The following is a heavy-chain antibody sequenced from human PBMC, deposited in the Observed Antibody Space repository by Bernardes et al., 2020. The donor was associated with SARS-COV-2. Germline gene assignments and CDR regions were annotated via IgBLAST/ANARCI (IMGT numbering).Heavy chain of an antibody. CDR1: GFTFITAA. CDR2: ISIGGTNT. D-gene: IGHD2-2*01. Sequence: GSLILSCKVSGFTFITAAMSWVRQAPGKGLEWVSGISIGGTNTYYADSVNGRFTISGDYSKNTLYLQMNSLTAEDTGIYYCAKEVPANDYWGQGTQVTVSS. J-gene: IGHJ4*02. V-gene: IGHV3-23*01. CDR3: AKEVPANDY.